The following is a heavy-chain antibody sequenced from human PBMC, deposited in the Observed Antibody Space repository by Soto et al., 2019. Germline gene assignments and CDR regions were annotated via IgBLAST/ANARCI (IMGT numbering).Heavy chain of an antibody. Sequence: QVQLVQSGAEVKQPGASVKVSCKASGFTFTHYGFSWVRQAPGQGLELMGWISAYNGNTYYAQKLQDRVTLTTDTSTTTVYMDLRSLRSDDTAMYYCARTPAPYGYCDSTSCQNWSDHCGQGTLVTVSS. CDR1: GFTFTHYG. D-gene: IGHD2-2*01. CDR2: ISAYNGNT. CDR3: ARTPAPYGYCDSTSCQNWSDH. J-gene: IGHJ5*02. V-gene: IGHV1-18*01.